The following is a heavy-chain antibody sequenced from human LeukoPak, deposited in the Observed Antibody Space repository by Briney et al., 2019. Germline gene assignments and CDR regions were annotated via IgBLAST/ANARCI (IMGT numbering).Heavy chain of an antibody. Sequence: ASVKVSCKASGYTFTSYAMNWVRQAPGQGLEWMGWINTNTGNPTYAQGFTGRFVFSLDTSVSTAYLQISSLKAEDTAVYYCARLIFLAPSEAHFDYWGQGTLVTVSS. CDR1: GYTFTSYA. D-gene: IGHD3-3*01. CDR3: ARLIFLAPSEAHFDY. J-gene: IGHJ4*02. V-gene: IGHV7-4-1*02. CDR2: INTNTGNP.